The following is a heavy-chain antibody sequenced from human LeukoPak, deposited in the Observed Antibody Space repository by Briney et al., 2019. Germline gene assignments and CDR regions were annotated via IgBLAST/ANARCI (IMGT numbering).Heavy chain of an antibody. CDR2: IKKDGSEK. CDR1: GFTFSSYW. Sequence: GGSLRLSCAASGFTFSSYWMSWVRQAPGKGLEWVANIKKDGSEKYYVDSVKGRFTISRDNAKTSLYLQMISLRAEDTAVYYCARHLSGVTGYTYGRGIDYWGQGTLVTVSS. CDR3: ARHLSGVTGYTYGRGIDY. D-gene: IGHD5-18*01. V-gene: IGHV3-7*01. J-gene: IGHJ4*02.